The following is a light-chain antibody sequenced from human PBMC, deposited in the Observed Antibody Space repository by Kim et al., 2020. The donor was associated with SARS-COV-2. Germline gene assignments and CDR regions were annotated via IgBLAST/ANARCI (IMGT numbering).Light chain of an antibody. CDR2: GNN. CDR3: QSYDSSLSGWV. CDR1: SSNIGAGYD. Sequence: RVTISCTGSSSNIGAGYDVHWYQRLPGTAPKLLIYGNNNRPSGVPDRFSGSKSGSSASLAITGLQAEDEADYYCQSYDSSLSGWVFGGGTQLTVL. V-gene: IGLV1-40*01. J-gene: IGLJ3*02.